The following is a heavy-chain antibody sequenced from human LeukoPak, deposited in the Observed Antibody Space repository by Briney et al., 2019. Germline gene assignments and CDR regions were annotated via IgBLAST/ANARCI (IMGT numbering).Heavy chain of an antibody. D-gene: IGHD6-13*01. CDR2: MYYHGYT. CDR3: ARAAAGLGNWFDP. CDR1: GGSSGAIRSYY. V-gene: IGHV4-59*01. J-gene: IGHJ5*02. Sequence: SETLSLTCTVSGGSSGAIRSYYWTWVRQPPGKGLEWIGHMYYHGYTHYNPSLKSRVTISIDTSKSQFPLNLSSVTDADTAVYYCARAAAGLGNWFDPWGQGTLVTVSS.